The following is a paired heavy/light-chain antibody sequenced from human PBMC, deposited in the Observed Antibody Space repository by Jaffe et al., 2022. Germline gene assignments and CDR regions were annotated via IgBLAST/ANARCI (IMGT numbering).Heavy chain of an antibody. CDR1: GGSISSYY. Sequence: QVQLQESGPGLVKPSETLSLTCTVSGGSISSYYWSWIRQPPGKGLEWIGYIYYSGSTNYNPSLKSRVTISVDTSKNQFSLKLSSVTAADTAVYYCARGAYYDILTGYYKVFDYYYYMDVWGKGTTVTVSS. CDR2: IYYSGST. V-gene: IGHV4-59*01. J-gene: IGHJ6*03. D-gene: IGHD3-9*01. CDR3: ARGAYYDILTGYYKVFDYYYYMDV.
Light chain of an antibody. Sequence: EIVLTQSPGTLSLSPGERATLSCRASQSVSSSYLAWYQQKPGQAPRLLIYGASSRATGIPDRFSGSGSGTDFTLTISRLEPEDFAVYYCQQYGSSPLMYTFGQGTKLEIK. V-gene: IGKV3-20*01. CDR2: GAS. CDR1: QSVSSSY. J-gene: IGKJ2*01. CDR3: QQYGSSPLMYT.